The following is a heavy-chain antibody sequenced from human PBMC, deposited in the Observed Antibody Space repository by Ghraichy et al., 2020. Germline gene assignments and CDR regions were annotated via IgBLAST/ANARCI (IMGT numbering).Heavy chain of an antibody. CDR3: ARARYSSSWYVGYFQH. J-gene: IGHJ1*01. V-gene: IGHV1-2*04. Sequence: ASVKVSCKASGYTFTGYYMHWVRQAPGQGLEWMGWINPNSGGTNYAQKFQGWVTMTRDTSISTAYMELSRLRSDDTAVYYCARARYSSSWYVGYFQHWGQGTLVTVSS. D-gene: IGHD6-13*01. CDR2: INPNSGGT. CDR1: GYTFTGYY.